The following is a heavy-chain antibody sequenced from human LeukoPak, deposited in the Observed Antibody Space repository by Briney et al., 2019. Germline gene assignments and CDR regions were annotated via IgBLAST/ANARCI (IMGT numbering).Heavy chain of an antibody. V-gene: IGHV3-30-3*01. D-gene: IGHD6-19*01. Sequence: GGSLRLSCAASGFTFSSYAMHWVRQAPGKGLEWVTVISYDGSNKYYADSVKGRFTISRDNSKSTLYLQMNSLRAEDTAVYYCARDRGWYVDYWGQGTLVTVSS. CDR1: GFTFSSYA. CDR2: ISYDGSNK. CDR3: ARDRGWYVDY. J-gene: IGHJ4*02.